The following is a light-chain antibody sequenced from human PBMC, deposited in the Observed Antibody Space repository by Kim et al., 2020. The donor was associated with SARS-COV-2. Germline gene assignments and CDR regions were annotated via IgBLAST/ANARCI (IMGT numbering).Light chain of an antibody. J-gene: IGLJ1*01. V-gene: IGLV2-8*01. CDR2: EVS. Sequence: QSVTISCTGTSSDVGGYYYVSWDQQHPGKAPKVIIFEVSKRPSVVPDRFSGSKSGNTASLTVSGLQAEDEADYYCSSYGGSNNLFIFGTGTKVTVL. CDR1: SSDVGGYYY. CDR3: SSYGGSNNLFI.